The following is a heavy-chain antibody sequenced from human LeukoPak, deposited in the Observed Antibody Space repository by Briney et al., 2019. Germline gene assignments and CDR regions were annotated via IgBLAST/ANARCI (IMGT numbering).Heavy chain of an antibody. CDR1: GGSISSGSYY. Sequence: SETLSLTCTVSGGSISSGSYYWSWIRQPAGKGLEWIGRIYTSGSTNYNPSLKSRVTISVDTSKNQFSLKLSSVTAADTAVYYCASSFGDYVWGSYRYTDNSIDYWGQGTLVTVSS. V-gene: IGHV4-61*02. J-gene: IGHJ4*02. CDR3: ASSFGDYVWGSYRYTDNSIDY. CDR2: IYTSGST. D-gene: IGHD3-16*02.